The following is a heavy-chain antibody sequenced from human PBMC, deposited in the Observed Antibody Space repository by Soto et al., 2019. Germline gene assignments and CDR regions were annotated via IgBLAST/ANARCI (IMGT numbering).Heavy chain of an antibody. CDR2: ISWNSGSI. CDR3: AKVKDTAMDFDY. Sequence: GGSLRLSCAASGFTFDDYAMHWVRQAPGKGLEWVSGISWNSGSIGYADSVKGRFTISRDNAKNSLYLQMNSLRAEDTALYYCAKVKDTAMDFDYWGQGTLVTVSS. CDR1: GFTFDDYA. V-gene: IGHV3-9*01. D-gene: IGHD5-18*01. J-gene: IGHJ4*02.